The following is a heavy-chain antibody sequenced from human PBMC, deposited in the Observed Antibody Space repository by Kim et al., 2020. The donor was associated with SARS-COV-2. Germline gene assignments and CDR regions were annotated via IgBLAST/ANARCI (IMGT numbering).Heavy chain of an antibody. CDR3: ARDTGRIVATIPFDY. CDR1: GYTFTSYA. CDR2: INAGNGNT. J-gene: IGHJ4*02. D-gene: IGHD5-12*01. Sequence: ASVKVSCKASGYTFTSYAMHWVRQAPGQRLEWMGWINAGNGNTKYSQKFQGRVTITRDTSASTAYMELSSLRSEDTAVYYCARDTGRIVATIPFDYWGQGTLVTVSS. V-gene: IGHV1-3*01.